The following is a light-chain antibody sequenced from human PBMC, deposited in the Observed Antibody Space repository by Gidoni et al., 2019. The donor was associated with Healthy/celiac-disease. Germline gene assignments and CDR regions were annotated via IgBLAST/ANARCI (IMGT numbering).Light chain of an antibody. CDR3: CSYAGSYTVV. V-gene: IGLV2-11*01. J-gene: IGLJ2*01. Sequence: QSARTQPRSLSGSPGQPVTISCTGTSRDVGGYNYVSWYQQHTGKATQLMIDDVSKRPSGVPDRFSGSKSGNTASLTISGLQAEDEADYYCCSYAGSYTVVFGGGTKLTVL. CDR2: DVS. CDR1: SRDVGGYNY.